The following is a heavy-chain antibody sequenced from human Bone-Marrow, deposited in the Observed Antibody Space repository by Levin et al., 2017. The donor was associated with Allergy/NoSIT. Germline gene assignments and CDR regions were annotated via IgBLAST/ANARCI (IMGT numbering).Heavy chain of an antibody. CDR3: AKALTSAHQRAYFDY. Sequence: PGGSLRLSCAASGFTFSSYGMHWVRQAPGKGLEWVAVISYDGSNKYSVDSVRGRFTISRDNSKNTLYLQMNSLRAEDTAVYYCAKALTSAHQRAYFDYWGQGTLVTVSS. V-gene: IGHV3-30*18. CDR2: ISYDGSNK. CDR1: GFTFSSYG. J-gene: IGHJ4*02.